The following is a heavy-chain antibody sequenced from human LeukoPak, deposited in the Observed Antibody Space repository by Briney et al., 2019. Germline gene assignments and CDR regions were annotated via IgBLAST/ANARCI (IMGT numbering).Heavy chain of an antibody. J-gene: IGHJ6*03. CDR2: VNSDGTGT. CDR3: IRTLIVATSPYMDV. D-gene: IGHD5-12*01. V-gene: IGHV3-74*01. Sequence: GGSLRLSCAASGFTFSSYWMRWVRQAPGKGLVWVSRVNSDGTGTPYTDCVEGRFTISRDNAKNTVYLQMHSLRAEDTAIYYCIRTLIVATSPYMDVWGKGSTVTVSS. CDR1: GFTFSSYW.